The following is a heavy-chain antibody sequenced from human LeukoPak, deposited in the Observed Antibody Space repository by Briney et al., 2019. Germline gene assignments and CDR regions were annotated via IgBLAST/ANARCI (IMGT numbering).Heavy chain of an antibody. J-gene: IGHJ5*02. CDR3: ARDLVYCSGGSCYSNNWFDP. CDR1: GGSISSYY. V-gene: IGHV4-4*07. CDR2: IYTSGST. D-gene: IGHD2-15*01. Sequence: PSETLSLTCTVSGGSISSYYWSWIRQPAGKGLEWIGRIYTSGSTNYNPSLKSRVTISVDKSKNQFSLTLSSVTAADTAVYYCARDLVYCSGGSCYSNNWFDPWGQGTLVTVSS.